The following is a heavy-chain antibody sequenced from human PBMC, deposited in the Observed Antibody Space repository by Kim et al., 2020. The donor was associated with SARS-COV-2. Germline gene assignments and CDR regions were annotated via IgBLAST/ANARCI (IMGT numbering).Heavy chain of an antibody. J-gene: IGHJ5*02. D-gene: IGHD6-19*01. CDR3: ARGRPQWLVRHNWFDP. Sequence: SLKSRVTISVDTSKNQFSLKLSSVTAADTAVYYCARGRPQWLVRHNWFDPWGQGTLVTVSS. V-gene: IGHV4-34*01.